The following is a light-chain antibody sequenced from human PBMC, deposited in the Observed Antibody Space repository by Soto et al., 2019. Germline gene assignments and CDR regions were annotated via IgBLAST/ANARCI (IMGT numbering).Light chain of an antibody. J-gene: IGLJ1*01. CDR3: CSYAGSSTFLYV. CDR1: SSDVGSYNL. CDR2: EGS. V-gene: IGLV2-23*03. Sequence: QSALTQPASVSGSPGQSIPISCTGTSSDVGSYNLVSWYQQHPGKAPKLMIYEGSKRPSGVSNRFSGSKSGNTASLTISGLQAEDEADYYCCSYAGSSTFLYVFGTGTKLTVL.